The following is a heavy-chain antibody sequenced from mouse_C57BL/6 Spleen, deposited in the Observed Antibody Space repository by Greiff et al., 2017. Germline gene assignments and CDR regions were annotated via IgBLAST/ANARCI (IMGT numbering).Heavy chain of an antibody. D-gene: IGHD2-4*01. J-gene: IGHJ1*03. CDR3: ARSDYDYDRCYFDV. Sequence: QVQLKQPGAELVRPGSSVKLSCKASGYTFTSYWMDWVKQRPGKGLEWIGNIYPSDSETHYNQKFKDKATLTGDKSSSTAYMQLSSLTSEDSAVYYGARSDYDYDRCYFDVWGTGTTVTVSS. V-gene: IGHV1-61*01. CDR2: IYPSDSET. CDR1: GYTFTSYW.